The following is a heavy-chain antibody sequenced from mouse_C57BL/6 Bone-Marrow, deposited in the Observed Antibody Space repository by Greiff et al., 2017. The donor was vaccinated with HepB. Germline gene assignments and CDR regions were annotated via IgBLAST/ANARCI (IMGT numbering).Heavy chain of an antibody. V-gene: IGHV1-76*01. CDR3: ARLYSNYDWYFDV. CDR2: IYPGSGNT. Sequence: QVQLKQSGAELVRPGASVKLSCKASGYTFTDYYINWVKQRPGQGLEWIARIYPGSGNTYYNEKFKGKATLTAEKSSSTAYMQLSSLTSEDSAVYFCARLYSNYDWYFDVWGTGTTVTVSS. CDR1: GYTFTDYY. J-gene: IGHJ1*03. D-gene: IGHD2-5*01.